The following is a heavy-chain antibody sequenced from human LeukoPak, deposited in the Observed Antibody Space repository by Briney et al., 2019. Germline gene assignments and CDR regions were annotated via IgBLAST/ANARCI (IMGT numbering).Heavy chain of an antibody. Sequence: SETLSLTCTVSGGSISSSSYYWGWIRQPPGKGLEWIGIIYYSGRPYYNSSLKSRVTISVDTSKNQFSLKLSSVTAADTAVYYCARLRGILWFGEFQNDGFDIWGQGTMVTVSS. CDR2: IYYSGRP. J-gene: IGHJ3*02. CDR1: GGSISSSSYY. CDR3: ARLRGILWFGEFQNDGFDI. D-gene: IGHD3-10*01. V-gene: IGHV4-39*01.